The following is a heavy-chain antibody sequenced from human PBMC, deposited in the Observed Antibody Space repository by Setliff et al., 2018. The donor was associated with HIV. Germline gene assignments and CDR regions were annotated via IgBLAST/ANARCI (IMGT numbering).Heavy chain of an antibody. D-gene: IGHD3-22*01. CDR1: GLTFSEYY. J-gene: IGHJ4*02. Sequence: GESLKISCTASGLTFSEYYMAWIRQAPGKAPECISYMSGSGHVIQYSESVDGRLAISRDNARNSLYLQMNTLRAEDSAVYYCARGLYESTSWYFFDIWGQGTLVTVSS. CDR2: MSGSGHVI. CDR3: ARGLYESTSWYFFDI. V-gene: IGHV3-11*01.